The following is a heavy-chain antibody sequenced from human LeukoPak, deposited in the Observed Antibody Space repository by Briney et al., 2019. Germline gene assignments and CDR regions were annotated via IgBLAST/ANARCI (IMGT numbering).Heavy chain of an antibody. CDR1: GITVSSHY. J-gene: IGHJ6*02. Sequence: GGSLRLSCAAIGITVSSHYMTWVRQAPGKGLEWVSVIYSGGSTYYADSVKGRFTISRHNSKNTLYLQMNGLRVEDTAVYYCARLPYYYDSSGPHYYGLDVWGQGTTVTVSS. V-gene: IGHV3-53*04. CDR3: ARLPYYYDSSGPHYYGLDV. D-gene: IGHD3-22*01. CDR2: IYSGGST.